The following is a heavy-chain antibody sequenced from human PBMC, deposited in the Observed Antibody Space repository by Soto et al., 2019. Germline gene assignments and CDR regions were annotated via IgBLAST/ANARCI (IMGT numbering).Heavy chain of an antibody. CDR1: GYTFTSYA. CDR2: INAGNGNT. D-gene: IGHD6-19*01. V-gene: IGHV1-3*01. Sequence: ASVKVSCKASGYTFTSYAMHWMRQAPGQRLEWMGWINAGNGNTKYSQKFQGRVTITRDTSASTAYMELSSLRSEDTAVYYCARVNGWYHKLGAFDYWGQVVLVPVSS. CDR3: ARVNGWYHKLGAFDY. J-gene: IGHJ4*02.